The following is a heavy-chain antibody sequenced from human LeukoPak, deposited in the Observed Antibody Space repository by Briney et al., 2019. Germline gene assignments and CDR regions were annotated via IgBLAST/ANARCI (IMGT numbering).Heavy chain of an antibody. J-gene: IGHJ4*02. V-gene: IGHV3-48*04. Sequence: GGSLRLSCAVSGFTFSDYTMNWVRQAPGKGLEWVSCISSSGTKIYYADSVKGRFTVSRDNAKNSLYLQMNSLRAEDTAVYYCATRFDYWGQGALVTVSS. CDR3: ATRFDY. CDR1: GFTFSDYT. CDR2: ISSSGTKI.